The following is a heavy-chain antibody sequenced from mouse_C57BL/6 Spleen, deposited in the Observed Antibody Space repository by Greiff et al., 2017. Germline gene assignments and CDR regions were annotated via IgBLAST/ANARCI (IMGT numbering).Heavy chain of an antibody. CDR2: INPNNGGT. D-gene: IGHD1-1*01. V-gene: IGHV1-26*01. J-gene: IGHJ3*01. CDR3: ARSDSYYYGSSPFAY. Sequence: EVKLQQSGPELVKPGASVKISCKASGYTFTDYYMNWVKQSHGKSLEWIGDINPNNGGTSYNQKFKGKATLTVDKSSSTAYMELRSLTSEDSAVYYCARSDSYYYGSSPFAYWGQGTLVTVSA. CDR1: GYTFTDYY.